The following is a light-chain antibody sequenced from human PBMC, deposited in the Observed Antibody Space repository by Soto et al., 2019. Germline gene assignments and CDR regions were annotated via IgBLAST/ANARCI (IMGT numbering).Light chain of an antibody. J-gene: IGLJ1*01. Sequence: QSVLTQPRSVSGSPGQSITISCTGTSSDVGGYNYVSWYRQHPGKAPKLMIYDVSKRPSGVPDRFAGSKSGNTASLTISGIQAEDAADYYCCSYAGSYTHYVFGTGTKLTVL. V-gene: IGLV2-11*01. CDR3: CSYAGSYTHYV. CDR1: SSDVGGYNY. CDR2: DVS.